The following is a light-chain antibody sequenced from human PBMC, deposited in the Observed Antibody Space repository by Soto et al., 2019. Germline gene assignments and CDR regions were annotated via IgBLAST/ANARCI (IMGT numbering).Light chain of an antibody. CDR1: SSNIGAGYD. J-gene: IGLJ2*01. CDR2: ANS. V-gene: IGLV1-40*01. Sequence: QSVLTQPPSVSGVPGQRVTISCTGRSSNIGAGYDVHWYLQLPGTAPKLLIYANSNRPSGVPDRFSGSKSGTSASLAITGLQAEDEADYYCQSYDTSLSVVFGGGTKVTVL. CDR3: QSYDTSLSVV.